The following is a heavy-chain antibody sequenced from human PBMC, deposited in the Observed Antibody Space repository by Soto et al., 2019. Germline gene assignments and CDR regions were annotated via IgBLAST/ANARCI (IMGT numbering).Heavy chain of an antibody. CDR1: GFTFSSYG. CDR2: ISYDGSNK. Sequence: GGSLRLSCAASGFTFSSYGMHWVRQAPGKGLEWVAVISYDGSNKYYADSVKGRFTISRDNSKNTLYLQMNSLRAEDTAVYYCAKDISKNYYGSGSYYKGVGFDYWGQGTLVTVSS. D-gene: IGHD3-10*01. J-gene: IGHJ4*02. V-gene: IGHV3-30*18. CDR3: AKDISKNYYGSGSYYKGVGFDY.